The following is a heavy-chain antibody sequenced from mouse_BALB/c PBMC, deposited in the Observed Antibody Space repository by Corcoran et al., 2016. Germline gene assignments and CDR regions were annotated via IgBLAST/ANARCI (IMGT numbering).Heavy chain of an antibody. CDR2: INTNTGKT. Sequence: QIPLVQSGPELKKPGETVKISCKASGYTFTNYGMNWVKQAPGKGLMWMGWINTNTGKTTYADDFKGRFAFSWETSASTANLQINNLKNEDTATYFCAREPRAMDYWGQGTSVTVSS. CDR3: AREPRAMDY. V-gene: IGHV9-3-1*01. J-gene: IGHJ4*01. CDR1: GYTFTNYG.